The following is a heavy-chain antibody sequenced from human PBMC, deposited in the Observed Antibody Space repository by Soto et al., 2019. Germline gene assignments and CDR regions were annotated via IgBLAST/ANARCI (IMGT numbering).Heavy chain of an antibody. CDR1: GGSISGGGLS. V-gene: IGHV4-30-2*01. CDR2: IYHSGSA. D-gene: IGHD2-8*01. J-gene: IGHJ5*02. CDR3: ARGGDGWFDP. Sequence: SETLYPTCAVPGGSISGGGLSWSWIRQPPGKGLEGSGYIYHSGSAYYNPSLKSRVTRSVDRSKHQFSLKLSSVTAADTAVYYGARGGDGWFDPWGQGTLVTVSS.